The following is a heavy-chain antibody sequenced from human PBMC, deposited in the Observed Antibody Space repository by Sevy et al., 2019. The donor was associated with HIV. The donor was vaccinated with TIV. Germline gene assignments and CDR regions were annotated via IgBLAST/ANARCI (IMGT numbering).Heavy chain of an antibody. V-gene: IGHV3-23*01. D-gene: IGHD3-16*01. CDR2: VTSDGTT. J-gene: IGHJ4*02. Sequence: GGSLSLSCAASGLTLTTTGMSWVRQAPGKGLEGVAGVTSDGTTYYADSVGDRFTVSRENAKNTLYLQLNSLRADDTAVFYCAGGDTTMITDLDYWGQGTLVTVSS. CDR1: GLTLTTTG. CDR3: AGGDTTMITDLDY.